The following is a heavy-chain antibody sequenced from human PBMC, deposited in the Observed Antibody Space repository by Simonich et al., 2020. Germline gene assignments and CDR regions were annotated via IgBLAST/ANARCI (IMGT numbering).Heavy chain of an antibody. CDR3: ARDSSYYAFDI. CDR1: GFTFSSYS. V-gene: IGHV3-48*01. CDR2: ISSSSSTI. J-gene: IGHJ3*02. Sequence: EVQLVESVGGLVQPGGSLRLSCAASGFTFSSYSMNWVRQEPGKGLEWVSYISSSSSTIYYADSVKGRFTISRDNAKNSLYLQMNSLRAEDTAVYYCARDSSYYAFDIWGQGTMVTVSS. D-gene: IGHD5-12*01.